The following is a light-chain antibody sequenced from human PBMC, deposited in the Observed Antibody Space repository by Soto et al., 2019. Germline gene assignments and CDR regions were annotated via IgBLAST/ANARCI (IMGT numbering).Light chain of an antibody. J-gene: IGKJ1*01. CDR2: AAS. Sequence: PKLLINAASSVERGVPSRFSGGGSGTDFTLNISSLQPDDFATYYYHQNARATPWTFGQGTKLEI. CDR3: HQNARATPWT. V-gene: IGKV1-39*01.